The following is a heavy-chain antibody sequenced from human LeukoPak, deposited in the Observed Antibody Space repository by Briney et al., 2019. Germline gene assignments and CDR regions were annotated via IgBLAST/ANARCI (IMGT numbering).Heavy chain of an antibody. V-gene: IGHV4-31*03. D-gene: IGHD2-2*01. CDR1: GGSISSSSYY. Sequence: SQTLSLTCTVSGGSISSSSYYWGWIRHPPGKGLEWIGYIYYSGSTYYNPSLKSRVTISVDTSKNQFSLKLSSVTAADTAVYYCARGDPSGGSSDFDYWGQGTLVTVSP. CDR3: ARGDPSGGSSDFDY. J-gene: IGHJ4*02. CDR2: IYYSGST.